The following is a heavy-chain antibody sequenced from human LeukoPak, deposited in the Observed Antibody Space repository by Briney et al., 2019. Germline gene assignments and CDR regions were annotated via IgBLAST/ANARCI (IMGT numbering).Heavy chain of an antibody. CDR2: IGSSSSYI. CDR1: GFTFSWYS. V-gene: IGHV3-21*04. D-gene: IGHD3-16*01. Sequence: GGSLRLSCAASGFTFSWYSMNWVRQAPGKGLEWVSSIGSSSSYIYYAESVKGRFTISRDNAKHSLHLQMNSLRAEDTAVYYCASIYDYVWGSYRDAFDIWGQGTMVTVSS. J-gene: IGHJ3*02. CDR3: ASIYDYVWGSYRDAFDI.